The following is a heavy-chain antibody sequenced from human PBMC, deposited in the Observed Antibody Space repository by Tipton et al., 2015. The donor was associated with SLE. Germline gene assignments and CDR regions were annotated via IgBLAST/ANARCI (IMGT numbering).Heavy chain of an antibody. D-gene: IGHD1-1*01. V-gene: IGHV3-23*01. CDR1: GFTFSSYA. J-gene: IGHJ4*02. CDR2: ISGSGKST. Sequence: SLRLSCAASGFTFSSYAMSWVRQAPGKGLEWVSAISGSGKSTYYVDSVKGRFTISRDNSKNTLYLQMNSLRAEDTAVYYCAKAHRGTTGTTGYFDYWGQGTLVPVSS. CDR3: AKAHRGTTGTTGYFDY.